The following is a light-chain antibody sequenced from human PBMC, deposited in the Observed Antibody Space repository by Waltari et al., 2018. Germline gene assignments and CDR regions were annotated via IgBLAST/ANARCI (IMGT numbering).Light chain of an antibody. CDR1: SSDLGCYHY. V-gene: IGLV2-14*03. J-gene: IGLJ3*02. CDR3: NSYTRKTASVV. Sequence: QSALTQPAPVSASPGQSITIPCFGTSSDLGCYHYVPWYQHYPGKAPKLMLYDVCKRPSGVSDRFSGSKSDNTASLTISGLRAEDEADYYCNSYTRKTASVVFGGGTKLTVL. CDR2: DVC.